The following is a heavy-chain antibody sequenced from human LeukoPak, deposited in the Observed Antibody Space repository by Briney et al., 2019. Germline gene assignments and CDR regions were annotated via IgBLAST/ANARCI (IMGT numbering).Heavy chain of an antibody. V-gene: IGHV3-21*01. CDR1: GFTFSSHE. CDR3: ARDGVNYYDSSGYDY. J-gene: IGHJ4*02. Sequence: GGSLRLSCAASGFTFSSHEMNWVRQAPGKGLEWVSSISSSSSYIYYADSVKGRFTISRDNAKNSLYLQMNSLRAEDTAVYYCARDGVNYYDSSGYDYWGQGTLVTVSS. CDR2: ISSSSSYI. D-gene: IGHD3-22*01.